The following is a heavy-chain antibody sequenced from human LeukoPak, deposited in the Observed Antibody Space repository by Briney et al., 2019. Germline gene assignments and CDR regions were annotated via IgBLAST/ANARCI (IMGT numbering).Heavy chain of an antibody. CDR3: ARGIGGYSYGPADWFDA. Sequence: SDTLSLTCAVYGGSFSGYYWLWIRQPPGKGLEWIGEINQSGSTNYNPSLKNRVTISVDTSKNQFSLKLSSVTAADTAVYYRARGIGGYSYGPADWFDAWGQGTLVTVSA. J-gene: IGHJ5*02. CDR1: GGSFSGYY. D-gene: IGHD5-18*01. CDR2: INQSGST. V-gene: IGHV4-34*01.